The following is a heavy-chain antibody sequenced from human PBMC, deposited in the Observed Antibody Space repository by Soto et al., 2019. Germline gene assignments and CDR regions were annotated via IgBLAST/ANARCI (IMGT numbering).Heavy chain of an antibody. Sequence: EVQLVESGGGLVQPGGSLRLSCVASGLTFSVYWMSWVRQAPGKGLEWVANIKPDGSEKYYVDSMKGRFTISRDNAKNSLFLQLNNLRVEDTAVYYCARDEGFQQWGQGTLVTVSS. CDR3: ARDEGFQQ. CDR1: GLTFSVYW. J-gene: IGHJ1*01. V-gene: IGHV3-7*05. CDR2: IKPDGSEK.